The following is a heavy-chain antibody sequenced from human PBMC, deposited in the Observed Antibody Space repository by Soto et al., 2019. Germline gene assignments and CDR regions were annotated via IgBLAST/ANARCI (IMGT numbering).Heavy chain of an antibody. D-gene: IGHD3-16*02. Sequence: QVQLQESGPGLVKPSQTLSLTCTVSGGSISSGGYYWSWIRQHPGKGLEWIGYIYYSGSTYYNPSLESRVTISVDTSKNHFSLKLSSVTAADTAVYYCARSQGPYDYIWGSYRSYYFDYWGQGTLVTVSS. CDR3: ARSQGPYDYIWGSYRSYYFDY. J-gene: IGHJ4*02. V-gene: IGHV4-31*03. CDR1: GGSISSGGYY. CDR2: IYYSGST.